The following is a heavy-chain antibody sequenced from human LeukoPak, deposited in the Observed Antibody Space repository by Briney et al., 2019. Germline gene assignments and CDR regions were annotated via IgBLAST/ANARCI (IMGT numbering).Heavy chain of an antibody. D-gene: IGHD6-6*01. Sequence: SETLSLTCTVSGGSISSGGYYWSWLRQPPGKGLEWIGYIYHSGSTYYNPSLKSRVTISVDRSKNQFSLKLSSVTAADTAVYYCARVSPDYSSSSGWYFDLWGRGTLVTVSS. CDR1: GGSISSGGYY. CDR2: IYHSGST. V-gene: IGHV4-30-2*01. J-gene: IGHJ2*01. CDR3: ARVSPDYSSSSGWYFDL.